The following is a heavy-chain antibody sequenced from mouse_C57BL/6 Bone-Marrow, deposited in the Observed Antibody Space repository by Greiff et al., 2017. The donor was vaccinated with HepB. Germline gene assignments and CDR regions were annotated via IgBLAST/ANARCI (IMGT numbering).Heavy chain of an antibody. CDR3: ARRGLLCFDY. V-gene: IGHV1-63*01. CDR2: IYPGGGYT. D-gene: IGHD2-3*01. CDR1: GYTFTNYW. Sequence: QVQLQQSGAELVRPGTSVKMSCKASGYTFTNYWIGWAKQRPGHGLEWIGDIYPGGGYTNYNEKFKGKATLTADKSSSTAYMQFSSLTSEDSAIYYCARRGLLCFDYWGQGTTLTVSS. J-gene: IGHJ2*01.